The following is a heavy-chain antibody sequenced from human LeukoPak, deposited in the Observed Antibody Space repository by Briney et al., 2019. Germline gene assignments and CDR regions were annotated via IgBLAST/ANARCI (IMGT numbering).Heavy chain of an antibody. D-gene: IGHD6-13*01. J-gene: IGHJ4*02. CDR1: GYTFTSYA. Sequence: GASVKISCEASGYTFTSYAMHWVRQAPGQRLEWMGWINAGNGNTKYSQKFQGRVTITRDTSASTAYMELSSLRSEDTAVYYCARGTGIAAALQWGQGTLVTVSS. CDR3: ARGTGIAAALQ. CDR2: INAGNGNT. V-gene: IGHV1-3*01.